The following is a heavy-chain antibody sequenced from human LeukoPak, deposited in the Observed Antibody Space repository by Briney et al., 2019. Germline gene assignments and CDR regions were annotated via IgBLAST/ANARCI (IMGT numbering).Heavy chain of an antibody. CDR1: GGSMSSYY. CDR2: IYYSGTT. V-gene: IGHV4-59*01. D-gene: IGHD6-13*01. J-gene: IGHJ4*02. Sequence: SEALSLTCTVSGGSMSSYYWSWIRQPPGKGLEWIGYIYYSGTTNYNPSLKSRVTISVDTSKNQFSLKLRSVTAADTAVYYCARGVYIAAAQYGYWGQGTLVTVSS. CDR3: ARGVYIAAAQYGY.